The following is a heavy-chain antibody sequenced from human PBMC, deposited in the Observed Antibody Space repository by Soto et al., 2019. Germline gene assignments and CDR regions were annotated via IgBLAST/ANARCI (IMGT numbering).Heavy chain of an antibody. Sequence: QLQLQESGPGLVKPSETLSLTCTVSGGSISSSSYYWGWIRQPPGKGLEWIGSIYYSGSTYYNPSLKSRVTISVDTSKNQFSLKLSSVTAADTAVYYCARHVPMVRGVKYNWFDPWGQGTLVTVSS. D-gene: IGHD3-10*01. J-gene: IGHJ5*02. V-gene: IGHV4-39*01. CDR1: GGSISSSSYY. CDR2: IYYSGST. CDR3: ARHVPMVRGVKYNWFDP.